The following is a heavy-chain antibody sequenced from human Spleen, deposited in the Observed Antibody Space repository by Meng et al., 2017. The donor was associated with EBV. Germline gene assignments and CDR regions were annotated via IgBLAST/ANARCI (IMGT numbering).Heavy chain of an antibody. V-gene: IGHV7-4-1*02. D-gene: IGHD3-10*01. CDR2: SNNSPGNP. CDR1: RYTFTSYA. J-gene: IGHJ4*02. CDR3: ARETGGY. Sequence: HLVQFVSELNEPGRSVKVSCKSSRYTFTSYAMNCVRHSPGQGIEWLGRSNNSPGNPTNAQGFTGRFVLSLDTSVSKAYLQIRSQKAEDTAVYYYARETGGYWGQGTLVTVSS.